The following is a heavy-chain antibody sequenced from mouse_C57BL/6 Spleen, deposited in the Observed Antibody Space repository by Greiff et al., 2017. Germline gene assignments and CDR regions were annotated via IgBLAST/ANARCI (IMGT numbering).Heavy chain of an antibody. V-gene: IGHV1-76*01. CDR2: LYPGSGNT. Sequence: QVQLKQSGAELVRPGASVKLSCKASGYTFTDYYINWVKPRPGQGLEWIARLYPGSGNTYYNEKFKGKATLTAAKSSSTAYMQLSSLTAEDSAVYCGARRGTGTGGWYFDVWGTGTTVTVSS. CDR3: ARRGTGTGGWYFDV. J-gene: IGHJ1*03. CDR1: GYTFTDYY. D-gene: IGHD4-1*01.